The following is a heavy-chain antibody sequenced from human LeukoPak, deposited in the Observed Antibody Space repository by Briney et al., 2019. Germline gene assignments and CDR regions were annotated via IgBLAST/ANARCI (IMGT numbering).Heavy chain of an antibody. Sequence: GGSLRLSCAASVFTFSNYAMHWVRQAPGKGLEWVAVISFDGTNKYYANSVQGRFTISRDNSKNTLYLQMNSLRAKDSALYYCARDMYDNGWSSFDYWGQGTLVTVSS. CDR3: ARDMYDNGWSSFDY. J-gene: IGHJ4*02. D-gene: IGHD3-10*01. CDR2: ISFDGTNK. V-gene: IGHV3-30-3*01. CDR1: VFTFSNYA.